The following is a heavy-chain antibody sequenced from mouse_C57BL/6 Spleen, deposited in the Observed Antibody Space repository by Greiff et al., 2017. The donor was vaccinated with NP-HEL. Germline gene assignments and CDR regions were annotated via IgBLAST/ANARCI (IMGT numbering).Heavy chain of an antibody. V-gene: IGHV5-6*01. CDR3: ARHPQLGRWFAY. CDR1: GFTFSSYG. Sequence: EVQGVESGGDLVKPGGSLKLSCAASGFTFSSYGMSWVRQTPDKRLEWVATISSGGSYTYYPDSVKGRFTISRDNAKNTLYLQMSSLKSEDTAMYYCARHPQLGRWFAYWGQGTLVTVSA. CDR2: ISSGGSYT. J-gene: IGHJ3*01. D-gene: IGHD4-1*02.